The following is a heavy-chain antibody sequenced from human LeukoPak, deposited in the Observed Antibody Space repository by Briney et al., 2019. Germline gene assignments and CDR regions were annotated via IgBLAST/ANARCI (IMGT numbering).Heavy chain of an antibody. J-gene: IGHJ4*02. CDR3: ARVTYSSSWTCFDY. CDR1: GGSISSGGYS. CDR2: IYHSGST. D-gene: IGHD6-13*01. Sequence: SQTLSLTCAVSGGSISSGGYSWSWIRQPPGKGLEWIGYIYHSGSTYYNPSLKSRVTISVDRSKDQFSLKLSSVTAADTAVYYCARVTYSSSWTCFDYWGRGTLVTVSS. V-gene: IGHV4-30-2*01.